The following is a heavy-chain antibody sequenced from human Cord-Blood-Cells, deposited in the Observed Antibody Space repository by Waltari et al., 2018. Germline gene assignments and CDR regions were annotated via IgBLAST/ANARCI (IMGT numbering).Heavy chain of an antibody. Sequence: QVQLVQSGAEVKKPGSSVKVSCKASGGTFSSYAISWVRQAPGQGLEWMGGIIPIFGTANYAQKFQGRVKITADESTSTAYMELSSLRSEDTAVYYCARVLRFLEWLPNYYYMDVWGKGTTVTVSS. CDR3: ARVLRFLEWLPNYYYMDV. J-gene: IGHJ6*03. D-gene: IGHD3-3*01. CDR2: IIPIFGTA. V-gene: IGHV1-69*01. CDR1: GGTFSSYA.